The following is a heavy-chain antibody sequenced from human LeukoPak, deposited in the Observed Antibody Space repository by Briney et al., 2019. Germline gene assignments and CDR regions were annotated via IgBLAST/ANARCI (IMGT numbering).Heavy chain of an antibody. V-gene: IGHV4-39*07. CDR2: IYYSGST. D-gene: IGHD6-6*01. J-gene: IGHJ5*02. Sequence: PSETLSLTCTVSGDSISSSSYYWGWIRQSPEKGLEWIASIYYSGSTYYNPSLKGRVTISADTSKNQFSLKLSSVTAADTAVYYCAREGSSSTYNWFDPWGQGTLVTVSS. CDR3: AREGSSSTYNWFDP. CDR1: GDSISSSSYY.